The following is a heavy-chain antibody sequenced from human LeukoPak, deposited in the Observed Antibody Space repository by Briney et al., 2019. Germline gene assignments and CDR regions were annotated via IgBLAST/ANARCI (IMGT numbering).Heavy chain of an antibody. Sequence: XRLSCAASGVTFRGDAMSWGREAPGGEGEWGSXXSVSGGDTYYADSVKGGFTISRENTKKTLYIQINSLIAQDTAVYYCARQSRYCSSISCPMVPFYICGQGTMVTVSS. CDR3: ARQSRYCSSISCPMVPFYI. CDR1: GVTFRGDA. J-gene: IGHJ3*02. D-gene: IGHD2-2*01. V-gene: IGHV3-23*01. CDR2: XSVSGGDT.